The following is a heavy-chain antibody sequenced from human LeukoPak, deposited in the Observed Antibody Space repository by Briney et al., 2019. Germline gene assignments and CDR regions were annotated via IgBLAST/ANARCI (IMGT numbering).Heavy chain of an antibody. D-gene: IGHD3-16*02. J-gene: IGHJ4*02. Sequence: GGSLRLSCAASGFSLSNSAMICGRQAPGKGLEWVSGITDGGDATYYADSVKGRFTISKDFYRNTVFLQMNRLRAEDTALYYCAKGYKGYVWGSSRYSVTYYNDYWGQGTLVTVSS. V-gene: IGHV3-23*01. CDR2: ITDGGDAT. CDR3: AKGYKGYVWGSSRYSVTYYNDY. CDR1: GFSLSNSA.